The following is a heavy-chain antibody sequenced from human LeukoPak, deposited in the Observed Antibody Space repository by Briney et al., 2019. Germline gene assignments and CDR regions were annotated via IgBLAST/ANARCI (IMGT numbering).Heavy chain of an antibody. Sequence: GGSLRLSCAASGFTFSSYAMHWGRQAPGKGLEYVSAISSNGGSTYYANSVKGRFTISRDNSKNTLYLQMGSLRAEDMAVYYCTRGGSSGLDYWGQGTLVTVSS. V-gene: IGHV3-64*01. CDR1: GFTFSSYA. D-gene: IGHD6-19*01. CDR3: TRGGSSGLDY. J-gene: IGHJ4*02. CDR2: ISSNGGST.